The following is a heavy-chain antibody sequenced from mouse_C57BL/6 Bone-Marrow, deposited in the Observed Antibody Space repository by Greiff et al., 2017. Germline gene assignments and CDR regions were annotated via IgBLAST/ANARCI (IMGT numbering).Heavy chain of an antibody. Sequence: QVQLKESGPGLVAPSQSLSITCTVSGFSLTSYAISWVRQPPGKGLEWLGVIWTCGGTNYNSALISRLSTSKDNSESQVILKMNSLQTDDTAKNYCARSGSSFAYWGQGTLVTVSA. CDR2: IWTCGGT. J-gene: IGHJ3*01. CDR3: ARSGSSFAY. CDR1: GFSLTSYA. V-gene: IGHV2-9-1*01. D-gene: IGHD1-1*01.